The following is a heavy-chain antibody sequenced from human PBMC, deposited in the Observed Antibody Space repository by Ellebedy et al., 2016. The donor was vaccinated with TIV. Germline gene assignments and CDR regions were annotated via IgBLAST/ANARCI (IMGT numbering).Heavy chain of an antibody. D-gene: IGHD3-10*01. J-gene: IGHJ6*02. Sequence: GESLKISCVGSGFTFGSYEMNWVRQAPGKGLEWISYIGSSGATIHYADSVKGRFTTSRDNAKNSLYLQMNSLRAEDMALYYCAKDMNYYGSAMDVWGQGTTVTVSS. CDR1: GFTFGSYE. V-gene: IGHV3-48*03. CDR2: IGSSGATI. CDR3: AKDMNYYGSAMDV.